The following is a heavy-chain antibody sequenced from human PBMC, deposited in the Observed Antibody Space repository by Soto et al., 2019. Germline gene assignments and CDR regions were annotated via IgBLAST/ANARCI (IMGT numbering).Heavy chain of an antibody. Sequence: PSQTLSLTCVISGDSVSSNSAAWNWIRQSPSRGLEWLGRTSYRSKWYNDYAVSVKSRITINPDTSKNQFSLQLNSVTPEDTALYDCARDNYYDSIGYSDAFDIWGQGTMVTVSS. D-gene: IGHD3-22*01. CDR3: ARDNYYDSIGYSDAFDI. J-gene: IGHJ3*02. V-gene: IGHV6-1*01. CDR1: GDSVSSNSAA. CDR2: TSYRSKWYN.